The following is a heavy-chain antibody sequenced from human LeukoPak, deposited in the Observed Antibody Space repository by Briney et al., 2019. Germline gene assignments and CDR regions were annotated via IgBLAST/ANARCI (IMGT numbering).Heavy chain of an antibody. CDR2: INSDGSST. CDR1: GFTFSSYW. D-gene: IGHD5-18*01. CDR3: ARHLSGVTGYTYGRGIDY. J-gene: IGHJ4*02. Sequence: GGSLRLSCAASGFTFSSYWMHWVRHAPGKGLVWVSRINSDGSSTSYADSVKGRFTISRDNAKKSLYLQMNSLRAEDTAVYYCARHLSGVTGYTYGRGIDYWGQGTLVTVSS. V-gene: IGHV3-74*01.